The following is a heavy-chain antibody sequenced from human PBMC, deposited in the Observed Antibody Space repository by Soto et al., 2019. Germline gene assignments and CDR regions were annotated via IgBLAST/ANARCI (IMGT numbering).Heavy chain of an antibody. J-gene: IGHJ6*02. CDR1: GYTFTSYG. CDR2: ISAYNGNA. Sequence: ASVKVSCKASGYTFTSYGISWVRQAPGQGLEWMGWISAYNGNANYAQKLQGRVTITTDESTSTAYMKLSSLRSEDTAVYYCARVFFINYYDSSGYYARDYYYGMDVWGQGTTVTVSS. D-gene: IGHD3-22*01. CDR3: ARVFFINYYDSSGYYARDYYYGMDV. V-gene: IGHV1-18*01.